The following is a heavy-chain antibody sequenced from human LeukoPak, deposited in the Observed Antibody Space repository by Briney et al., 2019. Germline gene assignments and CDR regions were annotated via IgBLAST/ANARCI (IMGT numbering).Heavy chain of an antibody. CDR2: IVVGSGDT. J-gene: IGHJ6*02. D-gene: IGHD2-2*01. V-gene: IGHV1-58*02. CDR3: ARVPYRYYYYGMDV. CDR1: GFTFISST. Sequence: SVKVSCKASGFTFISSTIQWVRQARGQHLEWIGWIVVGSGDTNYAQKFQGRVTMTRDTSTSTVYMELSSLRSEDTAVYYCARVPYRYYYYGMDVWGQGTTVTVSS.